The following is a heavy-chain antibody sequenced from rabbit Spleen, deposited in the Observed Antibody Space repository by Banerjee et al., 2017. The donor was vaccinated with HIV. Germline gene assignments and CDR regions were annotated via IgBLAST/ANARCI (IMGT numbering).Heavy chain of an antibody. CDR2: INIVTGKS. Sequence: EQLEESGGGLVKPEGSLTLTCKASGVSLNDKDVMCWVRQAPGKGLEWIACINIVTGKSVYASWAKGRFTMSRTSSTTVTLQMTSLTAADTARYFCARDLTSAIGWNFNLWGPGTLVTVS. CDR3: ARDLTSAIGWNFNL. CDR1: GVSLNDKDV. J-gene: IGHJ4*01. V-gene: IGHV1S45*01. D-gene: IGHD1-1*01.